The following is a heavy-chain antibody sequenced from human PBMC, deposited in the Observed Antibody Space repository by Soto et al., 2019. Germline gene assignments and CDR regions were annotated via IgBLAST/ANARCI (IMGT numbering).Heavy chain of an antibody. Sequence: QVQLVQSGAEVTKPGSSVKVSCKASGGTFGSYAISWVRQAPGQGLEWMGGIIPITATANYAQKFQGRVTITADEATSTASMQLSSLRSEDTAVYYCARSQGSRTSLEIYYYYYYGMDVWGQGTTVTVSS. D-gene: IGHD2-2*01. CDR1: GGTFGSYA. CDR3: ARSQGSRTSLEIYYYYYYGMDV. J-gene: IGHJ6*02. CDR2: IIPITATA. V-gene: IGHV1-69*01.